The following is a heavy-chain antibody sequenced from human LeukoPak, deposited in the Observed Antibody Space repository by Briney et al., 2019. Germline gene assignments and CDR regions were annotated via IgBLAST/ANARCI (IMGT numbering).Heavy chain of an antibody. CDR3: ARRRGYCSSTSCYMRFDY. J-gene: IGHJ4*02. CDR1: GGSISSSNW. V-gene: IGHV4-4*02. D-gene: IGHD2-2*01. CDR2: INHSGST. Sequence: SETLSLTCAVSGGSISSSNWWSWVRQPPGKGLEWIGEINHSGSTNYNPSLKSRVTISVDTSKNQFSLKLSSVTAADTAVYYCARRRGYCSSTSCYMRFDYWGQGTLVTVSS.